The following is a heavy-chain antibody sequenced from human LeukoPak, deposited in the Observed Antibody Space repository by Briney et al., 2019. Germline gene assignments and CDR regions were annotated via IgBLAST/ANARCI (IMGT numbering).Heavy chain of an antibody. V-gene: IGHV4-59*08. J-gene: IGHJ2*01. CDR3: GGSGKWGYFDL. CDR2: IYNSGST. D-gene: IGHD3-10*01. CDR1: GGSISSYY. Sequence: PSETLSLTCTVSGGSISSYYWSWIRQPPGKGLEWIGYIYNSGSTNYNPSLKSRVTISVGTSKNQFSLKLSSVTAADTAVYYCGGSGKWGYFDLWGRGTLVTVSS.